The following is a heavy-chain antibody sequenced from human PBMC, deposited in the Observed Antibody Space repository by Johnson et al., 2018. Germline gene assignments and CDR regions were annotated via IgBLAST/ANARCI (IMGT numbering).Heavy chain of an antibody. CDR2: VGGTWTT. J-gene: IGHJ3*01. D-gene: IGHD6-6*01. V-gene: IGHV3-23*04. CDR1: GFTFSDYA. CDR3: AQRRSSGSSRDDAFDF. Sequence: EVQLVESGGGLVQPGGSLRLSCAASGFTFSDYAVNWVRQAPGKGLEWVSVVGGTWTTFYADSVKGRFTISRDNSKKPMYLQMNSLRAEDTAVYYCAQRRSSGSSRDDAFDFWGQGTMVTVSS.